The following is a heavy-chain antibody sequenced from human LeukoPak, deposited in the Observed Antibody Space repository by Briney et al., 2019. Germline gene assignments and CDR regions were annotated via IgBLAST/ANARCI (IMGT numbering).Heavy chain of an antibody. D-gene: IGHD1-1*01. V-gene: IGHV3-30*18. Sequence: PGGSLRLSCVASGFAFSNYAIHWVRQAPGKGLEWVAAISFDGINTRYPDSVKGRFFISRDTPMKTVYLQLNDLRPEDTAVYSCAKVMAERRALTPYFDSWGQGALVTVSS. CDR2: ISFDGINT. CDR1: GFAFSNYA. J-gene: IGHJ4*02. CDR3: AKVMAERRALTPYFDS.